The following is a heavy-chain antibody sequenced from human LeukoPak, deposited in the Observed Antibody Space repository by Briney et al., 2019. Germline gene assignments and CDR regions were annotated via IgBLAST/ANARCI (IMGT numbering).Heavy chain of an antibody. V-gene: IGHV3-23*01. CDR1: GGTFSSYA. J-gene: IGHJ4*02. D-gene: IGHD1-26*01. CDR2: ISGSGGST. CDR3: AKGTRRILEY. Sequence: SCKASGGTFSSYAMSWVRQAPGKGLEWVSAISGSGGSTYYADSVKGRFTISRDNSKNTLYLQMNSLRAEDTAVYYCAKGTRRILEYWGQGTLVTVSS.